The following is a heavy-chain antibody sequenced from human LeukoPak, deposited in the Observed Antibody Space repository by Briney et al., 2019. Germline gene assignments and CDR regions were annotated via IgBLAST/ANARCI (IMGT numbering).Heavy chain of an antibody. Sequence: GGSLRLSCEVSGFTFSSYHMNWVRQAPGKGLEWVTTIGSSGSYIYYADSLTGRFTISGDNAKNSLYLQMNSLRAEDTAMYYCARRATTERGHSYGLDFWGQGTLVTVSS. CDR3: ARRATTERGHSYGLDF. CDR1: GFTFSSYH. V-gene: IGHV3-21*01. D-gene: IGHD5-18*01. J-gene: IGHJ4*02. CDR2: IGSSGSYI.